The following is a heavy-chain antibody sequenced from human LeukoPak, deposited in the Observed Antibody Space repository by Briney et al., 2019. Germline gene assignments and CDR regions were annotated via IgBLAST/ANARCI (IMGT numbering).Heavy chain of an antibody. CDR2: IKSDGST. J-gene: IGHJ6*04. V-gene: IGHV3-74*01. Sequence: PGGSLRLSCAASGFTFSSYWMHWVRQTPGKGLVWVSRIKSDGSTIYADSVKGRFTISRDNAKNTLYLQMNSLRAEDTAVYYCARGPTMKMDVWGKGTTVTVSS. D-gene: IGHD3-22*01. CDR3: ARGPTMKMDV. CDR1: GFTFSSYW.